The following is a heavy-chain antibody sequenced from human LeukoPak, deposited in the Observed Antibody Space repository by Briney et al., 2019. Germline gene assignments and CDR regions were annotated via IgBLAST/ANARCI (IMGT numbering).Heavy chain of an antibody. D-gene: IGHD3-10*01. V-gene: IGHV1-18*01. CDR3: ARVAEDGSGSYWSDP. Sequence: ASVKVSCKTSDYTFTSYGITWVRQAPGQGLEWMGWISAYNGNTNYAQKLQGRVTMTTDTSTSTAYMELRSLRSDDTAVYYCARVAEDGSGSYWSDPWGQGTLVTVSS. CDR2: ISAYNGNT. J-gene: IGHJ5*02. CDR1: DYTFTSYG.